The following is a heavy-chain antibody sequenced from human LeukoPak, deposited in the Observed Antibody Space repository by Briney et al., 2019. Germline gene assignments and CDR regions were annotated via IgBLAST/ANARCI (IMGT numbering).Heavy chain of an antibody. J-gene: IGHJ6*03. CDR2: IYSGGST. CDR3: ARQNMETYYDFWSGNYYYYYMDV. Sequence: GGSLRLSCAASGFTFSSNYMSWVRQAPGKGLEWVSVIYSGGSTYYADSVKGRFTISRDNSKNTLYLQMNSLRAEDTAVYYCARQNMETYYDFWSGNYYYYYMDVWGKGTTVTVSS. V-gene: IGHV3-53*01. D-gene: IGHD3-3*01. CDR1: GFTFSSNY.